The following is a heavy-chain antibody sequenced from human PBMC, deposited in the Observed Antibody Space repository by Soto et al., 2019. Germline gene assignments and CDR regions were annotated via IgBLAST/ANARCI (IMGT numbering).Heavy chain of an antibody. CDR2: ISISSRYI. CDR3: ARGRWSYYAFDI. D-gene: IGHD1-26*01. V-gene: IGHV3-21*01. J-gene: IGHJ3*02. Sequence: GGSLRLSCAASGFTFSSYSMNWVRQAPEKGLESVSSISISSRYIYYADSMKGRFTISKYNAKNALYLQMNSLRAEDTAVYYCARGRWSYYAFDIWGQGTMVTVSS. CDR1: GFTFSSYS.